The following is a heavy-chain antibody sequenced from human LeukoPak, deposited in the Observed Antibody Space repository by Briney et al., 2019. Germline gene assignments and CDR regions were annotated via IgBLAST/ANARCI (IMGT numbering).Heavy chain of an antibody. Sequence: GGSLRLSCAASGFTFSSYAMHWVCQAPGKGLEWVAVISYDGSNKYYADSVKGRFTISRDNSKNTLYLQMNSLRAEDTAVYYCARSPLPRHCSGGSCYLGGCDYWGQGTLVTVSS. V-gene: IGHV3-30-3*01. D-gene: IGHD2-15*01. J-gene: IGHJ4*02. CDR1: GFTFSSYA. CDR3: ARSPLPRHCSGGSCYLGGCDY. CDR2: ISYDGSNK.